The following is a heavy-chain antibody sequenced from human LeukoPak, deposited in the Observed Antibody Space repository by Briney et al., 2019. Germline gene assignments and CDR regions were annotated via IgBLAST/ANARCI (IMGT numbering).Heavy chain of an antibody. D-gene: IGHD5-18*01. J-gene: IGHJ4*02. CDR2: ISWNSGSI. CDR1: GFTFDDYA. CDR3: AKCFPRQRHTAMVHNPLYYFDY. V-gene: IGHV3-9*01. Sequence: PGGSLRLSCAASGFTFDDYAMHWVRQAPGKGLEWVSGISWNSGSIGYADSVKGRFTISRDNAKNSLYLQMNSLRAEDTALYYCAKCFPRQRHTAMVHNPLYYFDYWGQGTLVTVSS.